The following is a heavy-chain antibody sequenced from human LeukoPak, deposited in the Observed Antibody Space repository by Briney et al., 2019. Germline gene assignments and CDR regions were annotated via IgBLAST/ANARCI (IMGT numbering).Heavy chain of an antibody. CDR1: GFTFSSYA. CDR2: LRGDGET. Sequence: PGGSLRLSCAASGFTFSSYAMSWVRQAPARGLEWVSSLRGDGETFYADSVKGRFTLSRDHSRNTVYLHLNNLRVEDTAVYYRAKASWVSSADAVLWGQGTVVTVS. J-gene: IGHJ4*02. CDR3: AKASWVSSADAVL. D-gene: IGHD3-16*01. V-gene: IGHV3-23*01.